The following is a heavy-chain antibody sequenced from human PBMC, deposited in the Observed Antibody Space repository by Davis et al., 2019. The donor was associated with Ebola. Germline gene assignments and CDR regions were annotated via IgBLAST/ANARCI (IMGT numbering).Heavy chain of an antibody. CDR2: INAANGNT. CDR1: GYTFTNYA. V-gene: IGHV1-3*01. CDR3: ARVPTGTTFRMDV. D-gene: IGHD1-7*01. J-gene: IGHJ6*02. Sequence: AASVKVSCKASGYTFTNYAMYWVRQAPGQRLEWMGWINAANGNTNYSQNFQGRVTITRDTSATTAYMELRSLRSEDTAVYYCARVPTGTTFRMDVWGQGTTVTVSS.